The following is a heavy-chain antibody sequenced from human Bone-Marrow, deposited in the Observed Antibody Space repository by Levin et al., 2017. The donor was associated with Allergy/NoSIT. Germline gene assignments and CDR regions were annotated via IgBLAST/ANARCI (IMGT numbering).Heavy chain of an antibody. Sequence: GESLKISCAASGFTFSAYWMTWVCQAPGKGLEWVANIKQDGSEKYYVDSVRGRFTISRDNAKNSFYLQMTSLRVDDTAVYYCARDVPDYWGQGTLVTVSS. J-gene: IGHJ4*02. V-gene: IGHV3-7*01. CDR3: ARDVPDY. CDR2: IKQDGSEK. CDR1: GFTFSAYW.